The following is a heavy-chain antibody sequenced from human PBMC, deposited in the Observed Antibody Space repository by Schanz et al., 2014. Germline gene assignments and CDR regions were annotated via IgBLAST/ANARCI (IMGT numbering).Heavy chain of an antibody. J-gene: IGHJ3*02. V-gene: IGHV1-18*01. D-gene: IGHD3-16*02. CDR3: ARVLIASYRDNTAAAFDI. CDR2: INAHTGNT. CDR1: GYIFGSHG. Sequence: QLMQSGSEVRKPGASVKVSCKASGYIFGSHGMTWVRQAPGQGPELMGWINAHTGNTQYAQKFQEKVNKTKDRVTTTRHFELTTVRTDVTTICYCARVLIASYRDNTAAAFDIWGQGTRVTVSA.